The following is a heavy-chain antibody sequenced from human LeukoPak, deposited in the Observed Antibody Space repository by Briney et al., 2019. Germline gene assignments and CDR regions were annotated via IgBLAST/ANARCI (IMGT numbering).Heavy chain of an antibody. CDR2: IYYSGST. D-gene: IGHD3-9*01. CDR1: GGSISSSSYY. J-gene: IGHJ4*02. CDR3: ARLSSDAYDILTGYYFDY. V-gene: IGHV4-39*07. Sequence: SETLSLTCTVSGGSISSSSYYWGWIRQPPGKGLEWIGSIYYSGSTYYNPSLKSRVTISVDTSKNQFSLKLSSVTAADTAVYYCARLSSDAYDILTGYYFDYWGQGTLVTVSS.